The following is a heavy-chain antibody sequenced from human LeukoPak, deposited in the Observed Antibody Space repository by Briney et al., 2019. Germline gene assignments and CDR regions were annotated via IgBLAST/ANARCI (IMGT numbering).Heavy chain of an antibody. CDR2: ISYDGCNR. Sequence: GGSLRLSCAASGFTLSSSGMHWVRQAAGNGLECVAFISYDGCNRYYAASVKGRSTNSRDNSKSPLNLQMTTVNAEDTAVNYGAKMTRGSYSDYWGQGTLVTVSS. CDR1: GFTLSSSG. D-gene: IGHD1-26*01. CDR3: AKMTRGSYSDY. V-gene: IGHV3-30*02. J-gene: IGHJ4*02.